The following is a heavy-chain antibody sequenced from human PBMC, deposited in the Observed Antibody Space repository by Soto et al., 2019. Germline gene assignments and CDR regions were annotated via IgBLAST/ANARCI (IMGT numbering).Heavy chain of an antibody. Sequence: GASVKVSCKASGGTFSSYAISWVRQAPGQGLEWMGGIIPIFGTTNYARRFQGRVTITADKSTSTAYMELRSLRSEDTAVYYCARGTRSGSYYYSGLDVWGQGTTVTVSS. CDR3: ARGTRSGSYYYSGLDV. CDR2: IIPIFGTT. D-gene: IGHD1-26*01. J-gene: IGHJ6*02. V-gene: IGHV1-69*06. CDR1: GGTFSSYA.